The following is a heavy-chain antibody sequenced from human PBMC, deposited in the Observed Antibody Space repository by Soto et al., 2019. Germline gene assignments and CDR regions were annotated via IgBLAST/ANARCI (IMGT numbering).Heavy chain of an antibody. Sequence: ASVKVSCKASGYTFNSYGISWVRQAPGQGLEWMGWINPDNGNTKSSQKFQDRVIITRDTSASTAYMDLSSLRSEDKAVYYCARGIATGQLDPWGQGTLVTVSS. CDR2: INPDNGNT. CDR3: ARGIATGQLDP. J-gene: IGHJ5*02. D-gene: IGHD2-15*01. V-gene: IGHV1-18*01. CDR1: GYTFNSYG.